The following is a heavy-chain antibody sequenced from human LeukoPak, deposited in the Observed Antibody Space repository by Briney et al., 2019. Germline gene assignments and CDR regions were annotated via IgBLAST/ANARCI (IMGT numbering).Heavy chain of an antibody. J-gene: IGHJ5*01. CDR3: GRDWDGVRGVKIDS. D-gene: IGHD3-10*01. Sequence: GGSLRLSCAASGFTFSSFGMHWVRQAPGKGLEWVAVISYDGSNKYYADSVKGRFTISRDNSKNTLYLQMNSLRAEDTAVYYCGRDWDGVRGVKIDSWGQETLVIVSS. CDR1: GFTFSSFG. CDR2: ISYDGSNK. V-gene: IGHV3-30*03.